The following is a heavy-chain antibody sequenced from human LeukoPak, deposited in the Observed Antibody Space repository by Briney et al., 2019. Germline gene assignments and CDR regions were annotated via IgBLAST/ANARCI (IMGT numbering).Heavy chain of an antibody. Sequence: ASVKVSCKASGYTFTSYYMHWVRQAPGQGLEWMGIINPSGGSTSYAQKFQGRVTMTRDTSTSTVYMELSSLRSEDTAVCYCARDRGGSRITIFGVVIIPDLDYWGQGTLVTVSS. CDR2: INPSGGST. J-gene: IGHJ4*02. D-gene: IGHD3-3*01. V-gene: IGHV1-46*01. CDR3: ARDRGGSRITIFGVVIIPDLDY. CDR1: GYTFTSYY.